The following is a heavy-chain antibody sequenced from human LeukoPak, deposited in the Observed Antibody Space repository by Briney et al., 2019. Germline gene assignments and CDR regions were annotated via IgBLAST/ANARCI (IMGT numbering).Heavy chain of an antibody. J-gene: IGHJ4*02. D-gene: IGHD3-10*01. CDR2: IYYSGST. Sequence: SETLSLTCAVYGGSFSGYYWSWIRQPPGKGLEWIGYIYYSGSTNYNPSLKSRVTISVDTSKNQFSLKLSSVIAADTAVYYCARSISTYYGSGYIDYWGQGTLVTVSS. CDR3: ARSISTYYGSGYIDY. V-gene: IGHV4-59*01. CDR1: GGSFSGYY.